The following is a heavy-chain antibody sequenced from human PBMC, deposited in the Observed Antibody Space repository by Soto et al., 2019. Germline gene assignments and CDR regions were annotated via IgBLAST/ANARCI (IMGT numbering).Heavy chain of an antibody. D-gene: IGHD3-3*01. CDR3: AKSRASFGVVPDDAFGVVPDDAFDI. CDR1: GFRFSTYV. CDR2: IGASGGST. J-gene: IGHJ3*02. Sequence: HPGGSLRLSCAASGFRFSTYVMNWVRQAPGKGLEWVSSIGASGGSTDYADSVKGRFTISRDNSKNTLYLQMDSLRAEDTAIYFCAKSRASFGVVPDDAFGVVPDDAFDIWGQGTMVTVSS. V-gene: IGHV3-23*01.